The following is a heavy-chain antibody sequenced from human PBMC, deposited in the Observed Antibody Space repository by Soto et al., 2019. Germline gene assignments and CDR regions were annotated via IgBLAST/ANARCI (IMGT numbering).Heavy chain of an antibody. CDR2: IYHSGTT. V-gene: IGHV4-30-4*01. D-gene: IGHD4-17*01. CDR1: GGSISSGEYY. CDR3: ARTYSFDYGDYVGGDYGMDV. J-gene: IGHJ6*02. Sequence: QVRLQESGPGLVKPSQTLSLTCTVSGGSISSGEYYWSWIRQPPGKGLEWIGYIYHSGTTHYNPSIKSRVSISLDTSKNQFSLKLSSVTAADTAVYYCARTYSFDYGDYVGGDYGMDVWGQGTTVSVSS.